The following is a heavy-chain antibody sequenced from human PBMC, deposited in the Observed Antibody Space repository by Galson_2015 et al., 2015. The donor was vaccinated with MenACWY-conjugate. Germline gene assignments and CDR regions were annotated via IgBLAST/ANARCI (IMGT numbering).Heavy chain of an antibody. V-gene: IGHV3-11*01. D-gene: IGHD3-10*01. CDR3: AREGYGSGTGGAFDI. Sequence: SLRLSCAASGFTFSGYYMSWIRQAPGKGLEWVSHIRSSASSINYADSVKGRFTISRDSAKNSLYLQMNSLRADDTAVYYCAREGYGSGTGGAFDIWGQRTMVTVSS. CDR2: IRSSASSI. CDR1: GFTFSGYY. J-gene: IGHJ3*02.